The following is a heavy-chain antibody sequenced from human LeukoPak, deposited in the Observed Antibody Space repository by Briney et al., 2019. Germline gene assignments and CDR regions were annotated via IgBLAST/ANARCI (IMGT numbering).Heavy chain of an antibody. J-gene: IGHJ4*02. Sequence: PGGSLRLSCAASGFTFSSYWMHWVRQAPGKGLVWVSRISSDGSDTNYADSVKGRFTISRDNAKNTLYLPMNSLRAEDTAVYYCARGSYSLGGFDYWSQGTLVTVSS. V-gene: IGHV3-74*01. D-gene: IGHD6-13*01. CDR2: ISSDGSDT. CDR1: GFTFSSYW. CDR3: ARGSYSLGGFDY.